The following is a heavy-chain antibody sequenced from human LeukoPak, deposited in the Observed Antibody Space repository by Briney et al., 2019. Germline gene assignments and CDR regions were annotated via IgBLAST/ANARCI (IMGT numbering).Heavy chain of an antibody. J-gene: IGHJ4*02. CDR2: ITPILGIA. Sequence: GASVKVSCKASGGTFSSYALSWVRQAPGQGLEWIGGITPILGIANYVQDLQGRVTITADKSTNTAYMELSSLRSEDTAVYYCASQDSSGYYLIDYWGQGTLVTVSS. V-gene: IGHV1-69*10. D-gene: IGHD3-22*01. CDR3: ASQDSSGYYLIDY. CDR1: GGTFSSYA.